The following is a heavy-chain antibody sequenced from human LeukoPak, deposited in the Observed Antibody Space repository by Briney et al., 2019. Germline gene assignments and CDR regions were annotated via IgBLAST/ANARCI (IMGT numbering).Heavy chain of an antibody. CDR1: GFTFSDYY. J-gene: IGHJ4*02. D-gene: IGHD3-9*01. CDR2: ISSSSSSYT. Sequence: GGSLRLSCAASGFTFSDYYMSWIRQAPGKGLEWVSYISSSSSSYTNYADSVKGRFTISRDNAKNSLYLQMNSLRAEDTAVYYCARVIRYFDWLPLDYWGQGTLVTVSS. CDR3: ARVIRYFDWLPLDY. V-gene: IGHV3-11*06.